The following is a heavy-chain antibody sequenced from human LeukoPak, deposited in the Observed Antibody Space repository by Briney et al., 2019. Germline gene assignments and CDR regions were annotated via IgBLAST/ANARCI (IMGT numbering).Heavy chain of an antibody. Sequence: SETLSLTCAVYGGSFSGYYWSWIRQPPGKGLEWIGEINHSGSTNYDPSLKSRVTISVDTSKNQFSLKLSSVTAADTAVYYCARGSRWFDPWGQGTLVTVSS. CDR2: INHSGST. CDR3: ARGSRWFDP. CDR1: GGSFSGYY. J-gene: IGHJ5*02. V-gene: IGHV4-34*01.